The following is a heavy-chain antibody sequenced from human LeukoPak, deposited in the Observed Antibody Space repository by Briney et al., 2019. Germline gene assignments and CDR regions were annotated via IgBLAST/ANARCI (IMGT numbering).Heavy chain of an antibody. V-gene: IGHV4-59*08. J-gene: IGHJ4*02. CDR1: GGSISNYY. Sequence: SETLSLTCIVSGGSISNYYWSRIRQPPGKGLEWIGYIYYSGSTNYNPSLKSRVTISVDTSKNQFSLKLSSVAAADTAVYYCARQWSGSSWLIFDYWGQGTLVTVSS. CDR3: ARQWSGSSWLIFDY. D-gene: IGHD6-13*01. CDR2: IYYSGST.